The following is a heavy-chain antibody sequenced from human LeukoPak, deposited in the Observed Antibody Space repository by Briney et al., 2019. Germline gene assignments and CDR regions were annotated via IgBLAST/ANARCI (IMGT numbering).Heavy chain of an antibody. D-gene: IGHD6-13*01. CDR3: ASSIAADNF. J-gene: IGHJ4*02. V-gene: IGHV4-59*12. CDR2: ISYSGDS. Sequence: PSETLSLICSVSGDSIGSFYWSWLRQPPGKGLEWIGHISYSGDSKYTLSLKSRVTISVDTSKNQFSLKLSSVTAADTAVYYCASSIAADNFWGQGTLVTVSS. CDR1: GDSIGSFY.